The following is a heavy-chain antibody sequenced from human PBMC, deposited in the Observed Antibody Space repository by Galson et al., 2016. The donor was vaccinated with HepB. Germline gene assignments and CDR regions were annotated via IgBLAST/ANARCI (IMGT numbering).Heavy chain of an antibody. CDR2: IIPIFGTA. D-gene: IGHD6-19*01. J-gene: IGHJ4*02. Sequence: SVKVSCKASGGTFSSYAISWVRQAPGQGLEWMGGIIPIFGTAHYAQKFQGRVTITADESTSTAYMELSSLRSEDTAVYYCATLESEDSSGWIDYWGQGTLVTVSS. CDR1: GGTFSSYA. CDR3: ATLESEDSSGWIDY. V-gene: IGHV1-69*13.